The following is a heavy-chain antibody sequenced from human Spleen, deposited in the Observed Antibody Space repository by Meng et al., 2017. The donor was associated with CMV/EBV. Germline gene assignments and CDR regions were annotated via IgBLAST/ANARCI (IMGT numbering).Heavy chain of an antibody. CDR3: ATDWEHNLGFSFDL. J-gene: IGHJ2*01. CDR2: INSDGITT. D-gene: IGHD3-9*01. CDR1: GFNFSTYW. V-gene: IGHV3-74*03. Sequence: SGFNFSTYWMHWIRQGPGKGLVWVSRINSDGITTTYADSVKGRFTISRDNAKNTLYLQMNSLRAEDTAVYYCATDWEHNLGFSFDLWGRGTLVTVSS.